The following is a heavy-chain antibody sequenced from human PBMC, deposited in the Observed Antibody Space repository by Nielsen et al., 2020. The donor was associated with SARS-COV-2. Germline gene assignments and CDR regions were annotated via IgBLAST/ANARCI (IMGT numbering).Heavy chain of an antibody. CDR3: AREIFYTNYGRKYFDL. CDR1: GFTISRYG. Sequence: GGSLRLSCEASGFTISRYGMHWVRQAPGKGLEWVTFISNDGSVKYYADSVKGRFTISTDLSNNTLYLQMNSLRVEDTAIYYCAREIFYTNYGRKYFDLWGRGTLVTVSS. J-gene: IGHJ2*01. CDR2: ISNDGSVK. D-gene: IGHD4-11*01. V-gene: IGHV3-30*03.